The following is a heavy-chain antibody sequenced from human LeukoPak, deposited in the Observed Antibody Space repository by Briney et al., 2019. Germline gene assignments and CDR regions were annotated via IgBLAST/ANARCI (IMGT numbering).Heavy chain of an antibody. CDR2: ISYDGSKK. CDR3: VRDFRSADY. Sequence: GGSLRLSCAASGFTFRSHAMHWVRQAPGKGLEWVAVISYDGSKKYYADSVKGRFTISRDNSKNTLYLQMNSLRAEDTAVYYCVRDFRSADYWGQGILVTVSS. V-gene: IGHV3-30*04. J-gene: IGHJ4*02. CDR1: GFTFRSHA.